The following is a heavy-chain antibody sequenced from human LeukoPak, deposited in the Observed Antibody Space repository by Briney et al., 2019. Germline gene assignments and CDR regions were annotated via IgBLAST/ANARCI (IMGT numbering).Heavy chain of an antibody. CDR2: IYTSGST. CDR3: ARDPGSGYEEHFDY. J-gene: IGHJ4*02. Sequence: SQTLSLTCTVSGGSMSSGSYYWSWIRQPAGKGLEWIGRIYTSGSTNYNPSLKSRVTMSVDTSKNQFSLKLSSVTAADTAVYYCARDPGSGYEEHFDYWGQGTLVTVSS. V-gene: IGHV4-61*02. D-gene: IGHD5-12*01. CDR1: GGSMSSGSYY.